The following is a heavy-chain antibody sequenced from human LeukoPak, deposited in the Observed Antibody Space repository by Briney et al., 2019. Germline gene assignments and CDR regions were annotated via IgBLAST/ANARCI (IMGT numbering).Heavy chain of an antibody. D-gene: IGHD6-19*01. V-gene: IGHV3-11*01. CDR2: ISSSGRTS. CDR1: GFTFSDYY. Sequence: GGSLKLSCAASGFTFSDYYMSWIRQAPGKGLEWVSYISSSGRTSYYADSVKGRFTISRDNANNSLYLQMNSLRAEDTAVYYCARAGNGWYHYYYYMDVWGKGTTVTISS. J-gene: IGHJ6*03. CDR3: ARAGNGWYHYYYYMDV.